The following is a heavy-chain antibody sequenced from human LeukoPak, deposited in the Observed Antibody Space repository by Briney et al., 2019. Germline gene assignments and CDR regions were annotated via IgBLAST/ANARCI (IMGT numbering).Heavy chain of an antibody. CDR1: GGSISSSTYY. V-gene: IGHV4-39*07. D-gene: IGHD3-9*01. Sequence: SETLSLTCTVSGGSISSSTYYWGWIRQPPGKGLEWIGSIYYSGSTYYNPSLKSRVTISVDTSKNQFSLKLSSVTAADTAVYYCARDRVSDHDIYYFDYWGQGTLVTVSS. CDR2: IYYSGST. J-gene: IGHJ4*02. CDR3: ARDRVSDHDIYYFDY.